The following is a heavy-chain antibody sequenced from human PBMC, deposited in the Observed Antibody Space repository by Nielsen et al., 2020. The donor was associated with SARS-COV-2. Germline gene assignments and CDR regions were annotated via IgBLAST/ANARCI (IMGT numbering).Heavy chain of an antibody. J-gene: IGHJ4*02. CDR2: ISGSGGST. Sequence: GESLKISCAASGFTFSSYAMSWVRQAPGKGLEWVSAISGSGGSTYYADSVKGRFTISRDNSKNTLYLQMNSLRAEDTAVYYCAKVGGSGSYYFDYWGQGTLVTVSS. CDR3: AKVGGSGSYYFDY. CDR1: GFTFSSYA. D-gene: IGHD3-10*01. V-gene: IGHV3-23*01.